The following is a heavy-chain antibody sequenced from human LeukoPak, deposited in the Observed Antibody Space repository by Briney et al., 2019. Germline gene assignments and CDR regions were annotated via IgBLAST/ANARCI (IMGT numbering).Heavy chain of an antibody. CDR2: ISSSSSYI. D-gene: IGHD5-24*01. CDR1: GFTFSSYG. J-gene: IGHJ4*02. CDR3: ARGEDGYNLIGDY. V-gene: IGHV3-21*01. Sequence: GGSLRLSCAASGFTFSSYGMSWVRQAPGKGLEWVSSISSSSSYIYYADLVKGRFTISRDNAKKSLYLQMDSLRAEDTAVYYCARGEDGYNLIGDYWGQGTLVTVSS.